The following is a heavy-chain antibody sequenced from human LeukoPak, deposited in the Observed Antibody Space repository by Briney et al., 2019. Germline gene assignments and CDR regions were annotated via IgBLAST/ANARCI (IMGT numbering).Heavy chain of an antibody. CDR1: GYTFTGYY. V-gene: IGHV1-2*04. J-gene: IGHJ4*02. CDR3: ARSQDYYGSGRGRYYFDY. Sequence: ASVKVSCKASGYTFTGYYMHWVRQAPGQGLEWMGWINPNSGGTNYAQKFQGWVTMTRDTSISTAYMELSRLRSDDTAVYYYARSQDYYGSGRGRYYFDYWGQGTLVTVSS. CDR2: INPNSGGT. D-gene: IGHD3-10*01.